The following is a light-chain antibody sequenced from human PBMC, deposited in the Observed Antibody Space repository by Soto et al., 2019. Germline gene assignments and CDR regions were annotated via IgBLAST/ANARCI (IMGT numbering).Light chain of an antibody. CDR2: AAS. Sequence: DFQMTQSPSSLSASVGDRVTITCRASQSISNYLNWYQQKLGKAPKLLIYAASHLQSGVPSRFRGSGSGTDFTLTISSLQPADFAIYYCQQSYNTLSWTFGQGTKVEIK. J-gene: IGKJ1*01. CDR1: QSISNY. CDR3: QQSYNTLSWT. V-gene: IGKV1-39*01.